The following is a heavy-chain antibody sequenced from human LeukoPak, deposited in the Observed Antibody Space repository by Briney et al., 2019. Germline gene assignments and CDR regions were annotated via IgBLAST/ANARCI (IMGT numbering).Heavy chain of an antibody. CDR1: GGSISSYY. D-gene: IGHD2-15*01. Sequence: SETLSLTCTVSGGSISSYYWSWIRQPPGKGREWIGYIYYSGTTNYNPSLKSRVTISVDTSKNQFSLKLSSVTAADTAVYYCAREDYCSGGSCYSGYFQHWGQGTLVTVSS. CDR3: AREDYCSGGSCYSGYFQH. J-gene: IGHJ1*01. V-gene: IGHV4-59*01. CDR2: IYYSGTT.